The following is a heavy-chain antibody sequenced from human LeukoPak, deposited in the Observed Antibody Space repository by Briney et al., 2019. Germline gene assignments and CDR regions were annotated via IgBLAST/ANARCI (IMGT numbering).Heavy chain of an antibody. CDR3: ATAEWP. D-gene: IGHD3-3*01. CDR2: ISWNSGSI. Sequence: PGGSLRLSCAASGFTFDDYAMHWVRQAPGKGLEWVSGISWNSGSIGYADSVKGRFTISRDNAKNSLYLQMNSLRAEDTALYYCATAEWPWGQGTLVTVSS. J-gene: IGHJ5*02. V-gene: IGHV3-9*01. CDR1: GFTFDDYA.